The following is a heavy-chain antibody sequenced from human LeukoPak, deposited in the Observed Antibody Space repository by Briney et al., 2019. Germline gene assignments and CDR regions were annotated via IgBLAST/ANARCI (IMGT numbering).Heavy chain of an antibody. Sequence: ASVKVSCKASGYTFTSYGISWVRQAPGQGLEWMGWISAYNGNTNYAQKLQGRVTMTTDTSTSTAYMELRSLRSDDTAVYYCARRYYDNLTGYYYYMDVWGKGTTVTVSS. CDR1: GYTFTSYG. V-gene: IGHV1-18*01. CDR3: ARRYYDNLTGYYYYMDV. CDR2: ISAYNGNT. D-gene: IGHD3-9*01. J-gene: IGHJ6*03.